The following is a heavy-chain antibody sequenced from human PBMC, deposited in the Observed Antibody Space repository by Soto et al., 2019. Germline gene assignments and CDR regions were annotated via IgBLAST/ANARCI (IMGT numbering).Heavy chain of an antibody. CDR3: ATTSWFDNSGSHY. J-gene: IGHJ4*02. D-gene: IGHD3-22*01. CDR1: GGSVSSGCYS. Sequence: TLSLPCAVSGGSVSSGCYSWSWSRQPPGKGLEWIGYIYYSGTTHYNPSLKSRLIISMDTSKKQFSLQLGSVTAADTAVYHCATTSWFDNSGSHYWGQGALGTVSS. CDR2: IYYSGTT. V-gene: IGHV4-30-2*05.